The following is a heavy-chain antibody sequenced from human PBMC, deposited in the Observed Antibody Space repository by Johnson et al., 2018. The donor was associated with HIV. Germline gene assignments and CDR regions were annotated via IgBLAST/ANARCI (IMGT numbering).Heavy chain of an antibody. V-gene: IGHV3-53*01. CDR1: GFTVSSNY. J-gene: IGHJ3*02. D-gene: IGHD2/OR15-2a*01. Sequence: VQLVESGGGLIQPGGSLRLSCAASGFTVSSNYMSWVRQAPGKGLEWVSGISGGGGNTDYADSVKGRFTISRANSKTMMWLQMDSLRVEDTAIYYCARAEGEYDAFDIWGQGTMVTVSS. CDR2: ISGGGGNT. CDR3: ARAEGEYDAFDI.